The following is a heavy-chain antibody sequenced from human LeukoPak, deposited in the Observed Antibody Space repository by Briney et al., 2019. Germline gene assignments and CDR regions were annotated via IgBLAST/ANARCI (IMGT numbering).Heavy chain of an antibody. J-gene: IGHJ3*02. CDR1: GFTFDDYA. CDR2: ISWISGSR. D-gene: IGHD6-13*01. Sequence: GGSLRLSCAASGFTFDDYAMHWVRQAPGKGLEWVSGISWISGSRGYADSVKGRFTISRDNAKNSLYLQMNSLRAEDTALYYCAKDLSSSWAAAFDIWGQGAMVTVSS. V-gene: IGHV3-9*01. CDR3: AKDLSSSWAAAFDI.